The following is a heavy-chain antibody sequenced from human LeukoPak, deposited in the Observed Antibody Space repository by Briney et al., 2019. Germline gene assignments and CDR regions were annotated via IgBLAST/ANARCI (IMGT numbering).Heavy chain of an antibody. CDR2: IYYSGST. J-gene: IGHJ6*04. Sequence: PSETLSLTCAVSGYSISSGYYWGWIRQPPGQGLEWIGYIYYSGSTYYNPSLKSRVTISVDTSKNQFSLKLSSVTAADTAVYYCARDARGMIVVVPAAAPHYGMDVWGKGTTVTVSS. CDR3: ARDARGMIVVVPAAAPHYGMDV. D-gene: IGHD2-2*01. CDR1: GYSISSGYY. V-gene: IGHV4-30-4*01.